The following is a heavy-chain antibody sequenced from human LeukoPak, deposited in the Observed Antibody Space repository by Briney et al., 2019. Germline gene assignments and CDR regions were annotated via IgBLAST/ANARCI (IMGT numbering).Heavy chain of an antibody. J-gene: IGHJ4*02. CDR1: GYTFTGYY. V-gene: IGHV1-18*04. CDR3: ARAPPDSSGYTSMSNLHY. CDR2: ISAYNGNT. Sequence: ASVKVSCKASGYTFTGYYMHWVRQAPGQGLEWMGWISAYNGNTNYAQKLQGRVTMTTDTSTSTAYMELRSLRSDDTAVYYCARAPPDSSGYTSMSNLHYGGQGPLVPVPS. D-gene: IGHD3-22*01.